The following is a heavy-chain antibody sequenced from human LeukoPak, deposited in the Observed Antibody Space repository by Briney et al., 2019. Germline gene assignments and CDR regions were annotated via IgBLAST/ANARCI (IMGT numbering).Heavy chain of an antibody. Sequence: SETLSLTCAVSGGSISSRNWWSWVRQPPGKGLEWSEEIYHSGSINYNPSLKSRVTISVDKSKNQLSLRLTSVTAADTAVYYCARDNGAIRAYYYHGMDVWGQGTTVTVSS. J-gene: IGHJ6*02. V-gene: IGHV4-4*02. D-gene: IGHD2-8*01. CDR1: GGSISSRNW. CDR2: IYHSGSI. CDR3: ARDNGAIRAYYYHGMDV.